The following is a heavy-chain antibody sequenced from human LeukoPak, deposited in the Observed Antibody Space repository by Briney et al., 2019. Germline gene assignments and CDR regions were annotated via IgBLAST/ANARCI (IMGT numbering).Heavy chain of an antibody. CDR2: ITGSGGST. V-gene: IGHV3-23*01. D-gene: IGHD6-19*01. J-gene: IGHJ4*02. CDR3: AKDTNSGWSLIRPSDC. CDR1: GFTFSSYA. Sequence: PGGSLRLSCAVSGFTFSSYAMSWVRQAPGKGLEWVSSITGSGGSTYYADSVKGRFTISRDNPKNTLYLQMNSLRAEDTAVYFCAKDTNSGWSLIRPSDCWGQGTLVTVSS.